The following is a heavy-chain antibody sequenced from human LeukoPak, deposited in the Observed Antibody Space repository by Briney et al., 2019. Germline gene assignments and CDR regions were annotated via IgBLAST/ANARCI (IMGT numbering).Heavy chain of an antibody. CDR3: ARDRGYSYGYAGYYYYGMDV. Sequence: GGSLRLSCAASGFTFSSYWMSWVRQAPGKGLEWVANIKQDGSEKYYVDSVKGRFTISRDNAKNSLYLQMNSLRAEDTAVYYCARDRGYSYGYAGYYYYGMDVWGQGTTVTVSS. CDR2: IKQDGSEK. D-gene: IGHD5-18*01. V-gene: IGHV3-7*01. CDR1: GFTFSSYW. J-gene: IGHJ6*02.